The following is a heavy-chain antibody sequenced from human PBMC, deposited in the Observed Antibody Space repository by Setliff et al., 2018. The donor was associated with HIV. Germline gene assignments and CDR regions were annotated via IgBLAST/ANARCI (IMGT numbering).Heavy chain of an antibody. Sequence: LSLTCAVSGGSISSSNWWSWVRQPPGKGLEWLGDIFDSGSTNYNPSLKSRVTISVDKSKNQFSLRLSSVTAADTAVYYCAMMSRMIVMVGDFDIWGQGTMVTVSS. CDR1: GGSISSSNW. CDR3: AMMSRMIVMVGDFDI. D-gene: IGHD3-22*01. J-gene: IGHJ3*02. V-gene: IGHV4-4*02. CDR2: IFDSGST.